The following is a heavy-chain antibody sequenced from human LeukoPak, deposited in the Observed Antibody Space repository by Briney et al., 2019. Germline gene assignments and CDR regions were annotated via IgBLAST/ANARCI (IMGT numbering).Heavy chain of an antibody. CDR1: GYTFTSYA. CDR3: ARVAVVTLNWFDP. J-gene: IGHJ5*02. CDR2: IIPIFGSS. D-gene: IGHD2-21*02. Sequence: SVKVSCKASGYTFTSYAINWVRQAPGQGLEWMGGIIPIFGSSNYAQKFQGRVTITADESTTAAYMELSSLRSEDTAVYYCARVAVVTLNWFDPWGQGTLVTVSS. V-gene: IGHV1-69*13.